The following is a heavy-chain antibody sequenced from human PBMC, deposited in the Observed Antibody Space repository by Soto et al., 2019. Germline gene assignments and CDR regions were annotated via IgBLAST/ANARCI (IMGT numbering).Heavy chain of an antibody. J-gene: IGHJ6*03. Sequence: GGSLRLSCKGSGYSFTSYWIGWVRQMPGKGLEWMGIIYPGDSDTRYSPSFQGQVTISADKSISTAYLQWSSLKASDTAMYYCARVPYYYGSGSNYYYYYYMDVWGKGTTVTVSS. V-gene: IGHV5-51*01. CDR2: IYPGDSDT. D-gene: IGHD3-10*01. CDR3: ARVPYYYGSGSNYYYYYYMDV. CDR1: GYSFTSYW.